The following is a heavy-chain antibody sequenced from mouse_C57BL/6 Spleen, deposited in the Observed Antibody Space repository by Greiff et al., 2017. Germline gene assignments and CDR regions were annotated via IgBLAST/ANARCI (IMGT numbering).Heavy chain of an antibody. J-gene: IGHJ3*01. V-gene: IGHV1-64*01. D-gene: IGHD1-3*01. CDR1: GYTFTSYW. CDR2: IHPNSGST. Sequence: QVQLQQPGAELVKPGASVKLSCKASGYTFTSYWMHWVKQRPGQGLEWIGMIHPNSGSTNYNEKFKSKATLTVDKSSSTAYMQLSSLTSEDSAVYYCAREAHNFHWFAYWGQGTLVTVSA. CDR3: AREAHNFHWFAY.